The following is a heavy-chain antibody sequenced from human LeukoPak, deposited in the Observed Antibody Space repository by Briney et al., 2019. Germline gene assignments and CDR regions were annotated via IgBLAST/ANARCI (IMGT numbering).Heavy chain of an antibody. Sequence: GESLKISCKASGYNFTTYWIAWVRQMPGKGLEWMGIIYPGDSDTRYSPSFQGQVTISADKSINTAYLQWNSLKASDTAMYYCARRDVALESLDYWGQGTLVTVSA. V-gene: IGHV5-51*01. CDR3: ARRDVALESLDY. CDR1: GYNFTTYW. CDR2: IYPGDSDT. J-gene: IGHJ4*02. D-gene: IGHD6-19*01.